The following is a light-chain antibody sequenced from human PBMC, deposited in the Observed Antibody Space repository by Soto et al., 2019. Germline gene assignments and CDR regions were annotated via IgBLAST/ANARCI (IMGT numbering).Light chain of an antibody. Sequence: EIVLTQSPGTLSLSPGERATLSCRASQSVSSYLAWYQQKPGQAPRLLIYDASNRATGIPARFSGSGSGTDFTLTISSLEPEDFAVYYCQQRSNWPPLYTFGQGTKVDNK. J-gene: IGKJ2*01. CDR2: DAS. CDR3: QQRSNWPPLYT. CDR1: QSVSSY. V-gene: IGKV3-11*01.